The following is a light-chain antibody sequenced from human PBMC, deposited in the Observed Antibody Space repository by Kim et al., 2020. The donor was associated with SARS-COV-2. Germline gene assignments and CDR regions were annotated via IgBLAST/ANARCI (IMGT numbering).Light chain of an antibody. CDR1: QSVSGF. Sequence: LSPGERATLSCRASQSVSGFLAWYQQKAGQAPRLLIYDASNRATGIPARFSGSGSGTDFTLTISSLEPEDFAVYYCQQRSNWPLTFGGGTKVDIK. J-gene: IGKJ4*01. CDR3: QQRSNWPLT. V-gene: IGKV3-11*01. CDR2: DAS.